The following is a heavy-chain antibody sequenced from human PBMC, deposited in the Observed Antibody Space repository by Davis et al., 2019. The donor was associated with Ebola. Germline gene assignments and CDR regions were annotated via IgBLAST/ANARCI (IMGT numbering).Heavy chain of an antibody. CDR1: GGSISGYY. J-gene: IGHJ5*02. CDR2: ISYSGNT. V-gene: IGHV4-59*01. CDR3: ARDVPFDP. Sequence: SETLSLTCTVSGGSISGYYWSWIRQPPGKGLEWIGLISYSGNTNYNPSLKSRVIISVDMSKNHFSLRLSSVTAADTAVYYCARDVPFDPWGQGTLVIVSS. D-gene: IGHD2-2*01.